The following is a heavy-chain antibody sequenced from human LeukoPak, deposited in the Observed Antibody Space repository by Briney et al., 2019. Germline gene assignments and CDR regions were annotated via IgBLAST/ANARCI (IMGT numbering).Heavy chain of an antibody. CDR1: GGSISSYY. D-gene: IGHD4-11*01. CDR3: ARDLETTVSPSGMDV. V-gene: IGHV4-4*07. CDR2: IYTSGST. J-gene: IGHJ6*02. Sequence: SETLSLTCTVSGGSISSYYWSWIRQPAVKVLEWIGRIYTSGSTNYNPSLKSRVTMSVDTSKNQFSLKLSSVTAADTAVYYCARDLETTVSPSGMDVWGQGTTVTVSS.